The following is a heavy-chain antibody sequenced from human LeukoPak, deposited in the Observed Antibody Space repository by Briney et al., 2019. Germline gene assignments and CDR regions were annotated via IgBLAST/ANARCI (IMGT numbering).Heavy chain of an antibody. CDR3: ARNSGSYYHY. CDR2: ISSSSSTI. D-gene: IGHD1-26*01. V-gene: IGHV3-48*04. J-gene: IGHJ4*02. CDR1: GFTFSSYS. Sequence: GGSLRLSCAASGFTFSSYSMNWVRQAPGKGLEWVSSISSSSSTIYYADSVKGRFTISRDNAKNSLYLQMNSLRAEDTAVYYCARNSGSYYHYWGQGTLVTVSS.